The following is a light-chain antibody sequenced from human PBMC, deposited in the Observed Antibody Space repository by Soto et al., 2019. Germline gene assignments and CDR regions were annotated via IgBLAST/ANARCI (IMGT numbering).Light chain of an antibody. CDR3: QNYNSAPQYT. CDR1: QGISND. J-gene: IGKJ5*01. Sequence: DIQMTKSPSSLSASVGDRVTITCRASQGISNDLAWYQQKPGKVPKLLIYAASTLHSGVPSRFSGSGSGTDFTLTISSLQPEDVATSYCQNYNSAPQYTFGQGTRLEIK. V-gene: IGKV1-27*01. CDR2: AAS.